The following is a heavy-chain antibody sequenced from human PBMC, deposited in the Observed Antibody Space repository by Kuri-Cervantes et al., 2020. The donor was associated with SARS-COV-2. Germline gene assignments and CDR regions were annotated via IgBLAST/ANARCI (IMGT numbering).Heavy chain of an antibody. CDR3: ARDWAAAGSGDMWYFDL. Sequence: GSLRLSCAASGFTFSSYSMSWVRQAPGKGLEWVGRTRNKANSYTTEYAASVKGRFTISRDDSKNSLYLQTNSLKTEDTAVYYCARDWAAAGSGDMWYFDLWGRGTLVTVSS. V-gene: IGHV3-72*01. CDR1: GFTFSSYS. D-gene: IGHD6-13*01. CDR2: TRNKANSYTT. J-gene: IGHJ2*01.